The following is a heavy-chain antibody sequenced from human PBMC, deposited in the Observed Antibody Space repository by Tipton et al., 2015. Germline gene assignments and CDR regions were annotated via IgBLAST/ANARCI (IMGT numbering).Heavy chain of an antibody. CDR2: IRNRGESYTT. V-gene: IGHV3-72*01. D-gene: IGHD3-10*01. Sequence: SLRLSCAASGFMFSNHYMDWVRQAPGKGLEWVGLIRNRGESYTTEYAASVQGRFTIARDASKNSLYLQMNSLKLENSAVYYCADVGSAPFHVWGQGTMVTVSS. CDR1: GFMFSNHY. J-gene: IGHJ3*01. CDR3: ADVGSAPFHV.